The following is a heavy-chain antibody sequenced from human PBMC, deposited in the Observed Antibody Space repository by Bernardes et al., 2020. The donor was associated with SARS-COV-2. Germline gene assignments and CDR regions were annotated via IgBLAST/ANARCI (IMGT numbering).Heavy chain of an antibody. D-gene: IGHD3-10*01. V-gene: IGHV1-46*01. J-gene: IGHJ5*02. CDR2: INPSGGST. CDR1: GYTFTSYY. CDR3: ARDPTAEATMVRGVIRRPWSWFDP. Sequence: ASVKVSCKASGYTFTSYYMHWVRQAPGQGLEWMGIINPSGGSTSYAQKFQGRVTMTRDTSTSTVYMELSSLRSEDTAVYYCARDPTAEATMVRGVIRRPWSWFDPWGQGTLVTVSS.